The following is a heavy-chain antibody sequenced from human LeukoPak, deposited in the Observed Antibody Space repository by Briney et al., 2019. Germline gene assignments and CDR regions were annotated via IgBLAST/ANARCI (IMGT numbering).Heavy chain of an antibody. CDR3: ANDPYFAQ. Sequence: GGSLRISCAASGLTFSNHAMSWVRQAPGKGLEWVSTIRTGGGSTHYADSVKGRFTISRDNSKNMVYLQMNSLRAEDTAICYCANDPYFAQWGQGTLVTVSS. J-gene: IGHJ4*02. V-gene: IGHV3-23*01. CDR1: GLTFSNHA. CDR2: IRTGGGST.